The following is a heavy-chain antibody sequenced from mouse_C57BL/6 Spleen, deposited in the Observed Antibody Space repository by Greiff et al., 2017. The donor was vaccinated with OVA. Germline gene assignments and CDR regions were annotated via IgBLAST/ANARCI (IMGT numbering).Heavy chain of an antibody. CDR3: ARYEGWLPLLTY. Sequence: QVQLQQSGTELVKPGASVKPSCKASGYTFTSYWMHWVKQRPGQGLEWIGNINPSNGGTNYNEKFKSKATLTVDKSSSTAYMQLSSLTSEDSAVDYCARYEGWLPLLTYWGQGTLVTVSA. V-gene: IGHV1-53*01. CDR2: INPSNGGT. J-gene: IGHJ3*01. CDR1: GYTFTSYW. D-gene: IGHD2-3*01.